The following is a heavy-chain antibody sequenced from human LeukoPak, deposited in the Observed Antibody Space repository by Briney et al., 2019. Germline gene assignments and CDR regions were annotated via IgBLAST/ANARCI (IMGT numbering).Heavy chain of an antibody. CDR2: ISSSSSYI. Sequence: GGSLRLSCAASGFTFSSYSMNWVRQAPGKGLEWVSFISSSSSYIYYADSVKGRFTISRDNAKNSLYLQMNSLRAEDTAVYYCARSGRVFEFDYWGQGTLVTVSS. V-gene: IGHV3-21*01. CDR3: ARSGRVFEFDY. D-gene: IGHD6-13*01. CDR1: GFTFSSYS. J-gene: IGHJ4*02.